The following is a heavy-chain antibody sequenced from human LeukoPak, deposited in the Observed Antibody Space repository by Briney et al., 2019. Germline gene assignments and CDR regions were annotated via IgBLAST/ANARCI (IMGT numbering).Heavy chain of an antibody. J-gene: IGHJ4*02. CDR1: GFTFSSYA. CDR3: ALGYCSSTSCFGFDY. V-gene: IGHV3-23*01. CDR2: ISGSGGST. Sequence: PGGSLRLSCAASGFTFSSYAMSWVRQAPGKGLEWVSAISGSGGSTYYADSVKGRFTISRGNTKNTLYLQMNSLRAEDTAVYYCALGYCSSTSCFGFDYWGQGTLVTVSS. D-gene: IGHD2-2*01.